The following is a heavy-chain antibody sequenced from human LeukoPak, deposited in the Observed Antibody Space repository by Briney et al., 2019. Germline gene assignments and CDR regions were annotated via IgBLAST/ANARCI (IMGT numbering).Heavy chain of an antibody. CDR3: ARDRSLDYVVDY. V-gene: IGHV3-48*03. D-gene: IGHD4-17*01. Sequence: GGSLRLSCLASGFTFSTYEMNRVRQAPGKGLEWIPYISSGGSSIEYADSVKGRFTVSRDYAKSSLYLQMNSLRFDDTVIYYCARDRSLDYVVDYWGQGTLVTVSS. CDR2: ISSGGSSI. CDR1: GFTFSTYE. J-gene: IGHJ4*02.